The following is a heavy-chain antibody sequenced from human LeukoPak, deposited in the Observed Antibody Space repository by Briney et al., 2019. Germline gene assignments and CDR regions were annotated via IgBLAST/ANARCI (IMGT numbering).Heavy chain of an antibody. CDR2: FDPEDGET. D-gene: IGHD3-22*01. CDR1: GCTLTELS. Sequence: GASVKVSCKVSGCTLTELSMHWVRQAPGKGLEWMGGFDPEDGETIYAQKFQGRVTMTEDTSTDTAYMELSSLRSEDTAVYYCATFDYYDSSLPSYWGQGTLVTVSS. CDR3: ATFDYYDSSLPSY. J-gene: IGHJ4*02. V-gene: IGHV1-24*01.